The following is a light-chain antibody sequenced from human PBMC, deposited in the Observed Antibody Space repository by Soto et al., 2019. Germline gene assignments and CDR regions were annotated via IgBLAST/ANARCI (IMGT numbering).Light chain of an antibody. V-gene: IGLV2-14*01. J-gene: IGLJ1*01. Sequence: QSVLTQPASVSGSPGQSITISCTGTSSDVGGYNYVSWYQQHPGKAPKLMIYDVSNRPSGVSNRFSGSKSGNTASLTISGLQAVDEADYYCTSFTSSSTQVFRTGTNVTV. CDR1: SSDVGGYNY. CDR3: TSFTSSSTQV. CDR2: DVS.